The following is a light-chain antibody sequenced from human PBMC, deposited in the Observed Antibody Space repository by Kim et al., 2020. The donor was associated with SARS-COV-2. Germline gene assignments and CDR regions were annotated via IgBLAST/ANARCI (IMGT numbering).Light chain of an antibody. CDR2: PDF. Sequence: DTQLTQSPSFLSASMGDRVTITCRASQGISSSLAWYQQKPGKAPNLLISPDFTLESGVPSRFSGGGSGTEFTLTISSLQPEDFGTYYCQQPKSFPHTFGQGTRLEIK. J-gene: IGKJ5*01. V-gene: IGKV1-9*01. CDR1: QGISSS. CDR3: QQPKSFPHT.